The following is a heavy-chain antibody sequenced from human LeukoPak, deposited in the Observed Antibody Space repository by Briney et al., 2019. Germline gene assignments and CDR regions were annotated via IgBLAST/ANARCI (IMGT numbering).Heavy chain of an antibody. V-gene: IGHV3-20*04. D-gene: IGHD1-26*01. CDR2: INWNGGST. J-gene: IGHJ6*03. CDR1: GFTFDDYG. Sequence: GGSLRLSCAASGFTFDDYGMRWVRQAPGKGLEWVSGINWNGGSTGCADAVKGRFTISRDNAKNSLYLQMNSLRAEDTALYYCARDGRGSYYDYYYMDVWVKGTTVTVSS. CDR3: ARDGRGSYYDYYYMDV.